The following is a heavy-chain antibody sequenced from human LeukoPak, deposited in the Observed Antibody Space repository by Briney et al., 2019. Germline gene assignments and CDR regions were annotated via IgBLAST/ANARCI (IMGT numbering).Heavy chain of an antibody. CDR3: AKAPDYYDSSGYPYNDY. Sequence: GGSLRLSCAASGFTFSSYGMSWVRQAPGKGLEWVSAISGSGGSTYYADSVKGRFTISRDNSKNTLYLQMNSLRAEDTAVYYCAKAPDYYDSSGYPYNDYWGQGTLVTVSS. CDR1: GFTFSSYG. CDR2: ISGSGGST. V-gene: IGHV3-23*01. J-gene: IGHJ4*02. D-gene: IGHD3-22*01.